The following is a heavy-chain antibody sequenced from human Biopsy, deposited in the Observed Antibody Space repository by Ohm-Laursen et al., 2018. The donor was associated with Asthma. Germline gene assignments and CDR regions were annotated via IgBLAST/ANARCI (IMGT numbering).Heavy chain of an antibody. D-gene: IGHD6-19*01. Sequence: TLSLTCTVSGDSISSSSYYWGWIRQPPGKGLEWIGIIYHSGTTYYNPSLKSRVTMSIDTSKNQFSLRLTSVTAADTAVYYCARGSNDWTHDAFDIWGQGTMVTVSS. J-gene: IGHJ3*02. CDR2: IYHSGTT. CDR1: GDSISSSSYY. CDR3: ARGSNDWTHDAFDI. V-gene: IGHV4-39*07.